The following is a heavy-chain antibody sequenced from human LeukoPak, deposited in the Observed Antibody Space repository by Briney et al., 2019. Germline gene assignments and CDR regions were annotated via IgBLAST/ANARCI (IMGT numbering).Heavy chain of an antibody. CDR2: IIPIFGTA. Sequence: GASVKVSCKASGGTFSSYAVSWVRQAPGQGLEWMGRIIPIFGTANYAQKFQGRVTITTDESTSTAYMELSSLRSEDTAVYYCASTPFSRYCSGGSCYSGGFDYWGQGTLVTVSS. CDR3: ASTPFSRYCSGGSCYSGGFDY. D-gene: IGHD2-15*01. V-gene: IGHV1-69*05. J-gene: IGHJ4*02. CDR1: GGTFSSYA.